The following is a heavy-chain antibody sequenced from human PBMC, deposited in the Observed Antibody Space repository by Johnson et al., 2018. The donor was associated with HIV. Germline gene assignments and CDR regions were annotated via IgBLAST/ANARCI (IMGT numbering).Heavy chain of an antibody. Sequence: VQLVESGGGLVQPGGSLRLSCAASGFTFSSYDMHWVRQATGKGLEWVSAIGTAGDTYYPGSVKGRFTISRENAKNSLYLQLNSLRAGDTAVDYCARDPGSSSRGAFDIWGQGTMVTVSS. V-gene: IGHV3-13*01. CDR1: GFTFSSYD. CDR2: IGTAGDT. CDR3: ARDPGSSSRGAFDI. D-gene: IGHD6-13*01. J-gene: IGHJ3*02.